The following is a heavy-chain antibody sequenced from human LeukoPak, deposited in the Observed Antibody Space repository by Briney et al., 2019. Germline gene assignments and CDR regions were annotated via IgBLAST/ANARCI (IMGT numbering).Heavy chain of an antibody. CDR2: ISSSSGYQ. Sequence: GGSLRLSCIASGFTFSSYSMNWARQAPGKGLEWVSSISSSSGYQHYADSVKGRFTISRDNAKNSLYLQMNSLRAEDTAAYYCARDRLAGTDTFDIWGQGTMVTVSS. V-gene: IGHV3-21*01. CDR3: ARDRLAGTDTFDI. CDR1: GFTFSSYS. D-gene: IGHD1-1*01. J-gene: IGHJ3*02.